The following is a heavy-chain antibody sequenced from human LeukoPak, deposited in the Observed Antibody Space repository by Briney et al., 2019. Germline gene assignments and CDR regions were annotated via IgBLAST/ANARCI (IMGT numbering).Heavy chain of an antibody. CDR3: ARVEIVVPAAIGYFDY. D-gene: IGHD2-2*01. V-gene: IGHV4-59*01. Sequence: KPSETLSLTCTVSGGSINSYYWSWIRQPPGKGLEWIGYIYYSGSTNYNPSLKSRVTISVDTSKDQFSLKLSSVTAADTAVYYCARVEIVVPAAIGYFDYWGQGTLVTVSS. CDR1: GGSINSYY. J-gene: IGHJ4*02. CDR2: IYYSGST.